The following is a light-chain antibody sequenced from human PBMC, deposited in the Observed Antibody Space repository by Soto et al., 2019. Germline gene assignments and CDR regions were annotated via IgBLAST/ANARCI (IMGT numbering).Light chain of an antibody. J-gene: IGLJ2*01. V-gene: IGLV3-21*02. CDR3: QVWDTSRYPVVV. Sequence: SYVVTQPPSVSVAPGQTARITCMGNNIGRENVHWYQQKPGQAPVLVVYDDRDRPSGIPERFSGSNSGNTASLTISRVEVGDEADYYCQVWDTSRYPVVVFGGGTQLTVL. CDR2: DDR. CDR1: NIGREN.